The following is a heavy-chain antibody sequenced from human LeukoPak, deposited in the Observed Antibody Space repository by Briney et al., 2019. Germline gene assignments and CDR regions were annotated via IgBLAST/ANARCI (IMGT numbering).Heavy chain of an antibody. J-gene: IGHJ5*02. Sequence: SETLSLTCNVSGASVSSGSYYWSWIRQPPGKGLEWIGCFYYSGSTNYNPSLKSRVTISGDTSKNQFSLKVSSVTAADTAVYYCAREPLRAESRWFDPWGQGILVTVSS. CDR3: AREPLRAESRWFDP. CDR1: GASVSSGSYY. CDR2: FYYSGST. V-gene: IGHV4-61*01. D-gene: IGHD1-26*01.